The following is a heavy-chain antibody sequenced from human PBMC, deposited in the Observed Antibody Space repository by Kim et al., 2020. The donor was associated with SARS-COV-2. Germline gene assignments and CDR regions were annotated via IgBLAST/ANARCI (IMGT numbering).Heavy chain of an antibody. CDR3: AVCYGDLDY. V-gene: IGHV4-34*01. Sequence: SETLSLICAVYGGSFSGYYWSWIRQPPGKGLEWIGEINHSGSTNYNPSLKSRVTISVDTSKNQFSLKLSSVTAADTAVYYCAVCYGDLDYWGQGTLVTVSS. CDR2: INHSGST. CDR1: GGSFSGYY. D-gene: IGHD4-17*01. J-gene: IGHJ4*02.